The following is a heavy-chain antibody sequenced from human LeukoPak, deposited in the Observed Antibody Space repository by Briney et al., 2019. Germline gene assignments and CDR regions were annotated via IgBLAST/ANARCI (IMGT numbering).Heavy chain of an antibody. D-gene: IGHD2-15*01. J-gene: IGHJ5*02. CDR2: ISSSSSYI. CDR1: GFTFSSYS. Sequence: PGGSLRLSCVASGFTFSSYSMNWVRQAPGKGLEWVSSISSSSSYIYYADSVKGRFTISRDNAKNSLYLQMNSLRAEDTAVYYCARDPYCSGGSCTGWFDPWGQGTLVTVSS. V-gene: IGHV3-21*01. CDR3: ARDPYCSGGSCTGWFDP.